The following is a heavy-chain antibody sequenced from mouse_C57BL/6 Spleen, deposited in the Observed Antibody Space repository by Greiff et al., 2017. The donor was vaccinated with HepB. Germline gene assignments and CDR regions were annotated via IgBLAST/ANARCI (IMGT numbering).Heavy chain of an antibody. D-gene: IGHD1-1*01. CDR1: GYTFTSYW. CDR2: IYPGSGST. V-gene: IGHV1-55*01. Sequence: QVQLQQPGAELVKPGASVKMSCKASGYTFTSYWITWVKQRPGQGLEWIGDIYPGSGSTNYNEKFKSKATLTVDTSSSTAYMPLSSLTSEDSAVYYCARFRQGVVADYYAMDYWGQGTSVTVSS. J-gene: IGHJ4*01. CDR3: ARFRQGVVADYYAMDY.